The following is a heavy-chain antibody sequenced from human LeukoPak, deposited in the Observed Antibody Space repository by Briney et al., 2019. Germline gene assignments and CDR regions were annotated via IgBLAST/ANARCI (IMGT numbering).Heavy chain of an antibody. CDR3: ASSSDWNYVEYYYYGMDV. D-gene: IGHD1-7*01. CDR2: ISAYNGNT. CDR1: GYTFTSYG. J-gene: IGHJ6*02. V-gene: IGHV1-18*01. Sequence: ASVKVSCKASGYTFTSYGISWVRQAPGQGLEWMGWISAYNGNTNYAQKLQGRVTMTTETSTSTAYMELRSLRSDDTAVYYCASSSDWNYVEYYYYGMDVWGQGTTVTVSS.